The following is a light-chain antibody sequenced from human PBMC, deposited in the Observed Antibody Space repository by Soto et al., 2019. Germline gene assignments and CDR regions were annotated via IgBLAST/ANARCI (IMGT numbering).Light chain of an antibody. CDR1: QSVSSN. J-gene: IGKJ3*01. V-gene: IGKV3-15*01. CDR3: QQYNNWPFT. Sequence: EIVMTQSPATLSVSPGERATLSCRASQSVSSNLAWYQQKPGQAPRLLIYGASTRATGIPARFSGSGSGTEFTLTISSLQYEDFAGYYCQQYNNWPFTFGPGTKVDIK. CDR2: GAS.